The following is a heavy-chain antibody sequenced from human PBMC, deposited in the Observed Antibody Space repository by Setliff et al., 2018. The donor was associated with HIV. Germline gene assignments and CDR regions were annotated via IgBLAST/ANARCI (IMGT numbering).Heavy chain of an antibody. CDR1: GGSISSYY. D-gene: IGHD6-19*01. Sequence: KTSETLSLTCTVSGGSISSYYWSWIRLPPGKGLEWIGYIYTSGITNYNPSLKSRVTMSVDTSKNQFSLKLSSVTAADTAVYYCARDYSGWYYFDCWGQGTLVTSPQ. J-gene: IGHJ4*02. CDR3: ARDYSGWYYFDC. CDR2: IYTSGIT. V-gene: IGHV4-4*08.